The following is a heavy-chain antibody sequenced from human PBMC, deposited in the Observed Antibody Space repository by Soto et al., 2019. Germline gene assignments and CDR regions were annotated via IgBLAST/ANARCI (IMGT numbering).Heavy chain of an antibody. CDR1: GYGFSGYW. Sequence: EVQLVQSGAEVERSGESLKISCKASGYGFSGYWIGWVRQMPGKGLEWMGIIYPGDSNTKYSPSFQGQVTMSADKSISTAYLQLSSLKASDTAMYYCARLTGFFSERNIHFDYWGQGTLVTVSS. D-gene: IGHD1-26*01. CDR3: ARLTGFFSERNIHFDY. J-gene: IGHJ4*02. V-gene: IGHV5-51*01. CDR2: IYPGDSNT.